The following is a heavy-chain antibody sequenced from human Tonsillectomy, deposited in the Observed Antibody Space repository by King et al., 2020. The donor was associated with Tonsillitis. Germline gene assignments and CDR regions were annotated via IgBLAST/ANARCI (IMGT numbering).Heavy chain of an antibody. V-gene: IGHV3-11*05. Sequence: VQLVESGGGLVKPGGSLRLSCAASGFIFGDYYMSWIRQAPGKGLEWVSYISSSSIYINYADSLKGRFTISRDNAKNSLYLQMNSLRAEDTAVYYCARVLCGGSCSNFDSWGQGTLVTVSS. D-gene: IGHD2-15*01. J-gene: IGHJ4*02. CDR2: ISSSSIYI. CDR3: ARVLCGGSCSNFDS. CDR1: GFIFGDYY.